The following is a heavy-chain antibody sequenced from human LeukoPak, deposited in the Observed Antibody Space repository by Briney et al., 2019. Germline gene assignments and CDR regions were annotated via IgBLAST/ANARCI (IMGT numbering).Heavy chain of an antibody. CDR1: GYSISSGYY. Sequence: PSETLSLTCAVSGYSISSGYYWGWIRQPPGKGLEWIGSIYHSGSTYYNPSLKSRVTISADTSKNQFSLKLSSVTAADTAVHYCARALGEVTTYYFDYWGQGTLVTVSS. CDR2: IYHSGST. J-gene: IGHJ4*02. CDR3: ARALGEVTTYYFDY. V-gene: IGHV4-38-2*01. D-gene: IGHD4-17*01.